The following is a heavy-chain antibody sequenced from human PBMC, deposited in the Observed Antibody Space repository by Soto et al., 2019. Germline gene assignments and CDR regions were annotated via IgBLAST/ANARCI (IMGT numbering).Heavy chain of an antibody. CDR3: ASPVSSGWFDP. J-gene: IGHJ5*02. CDR2: IRTKPNSYAT. Sequence: EVQLVESGGGLVQPGGSLDLSCATSGFDFSGSAMHWVRQASGRGLEWLGRIRTKPNSYATIYAASVKDRFTISRDASKQMVYLPMSGLKNEETAVYYCASPVSSGWFDPWGQGTLVSVTS. V-gene: IGHV3-73*01. CDR1: GFDFSGSA. D-gene: IGHD6-19*01.